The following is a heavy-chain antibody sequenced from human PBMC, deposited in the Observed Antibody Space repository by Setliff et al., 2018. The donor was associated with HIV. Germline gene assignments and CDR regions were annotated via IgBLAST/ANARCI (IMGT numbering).Heavy chain of an antibody. CDR1: GGSISSGVYY. J-gene: IGHJ4*02. Sequence: SETLSLPCTVSGGSISSGVYYWSWIRQHPGKGLEWIGYIYYSGSTYYTPSLKSRVTMSVDTSKNQFSLKLSSVTAADTAVYYCARGTSNTAMESYYFDYWGQGTLVTV. CDR3: ARGTSNTAMESYYFDY. CDR2: IYYSGST. V-gene: IGHV4-31*03. D-gene: IGHD5-18*01.